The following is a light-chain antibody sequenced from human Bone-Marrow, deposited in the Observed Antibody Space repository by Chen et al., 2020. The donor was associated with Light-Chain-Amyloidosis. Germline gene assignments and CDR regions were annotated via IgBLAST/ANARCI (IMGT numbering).Light chain of an antibody. J-gene: IGKJ1*01. CDR1: QSLLYSNGVTY. V-gene: IGKV2D-29*01. Sequence: DVVLTYTPLTLSGPSGQPAYISCKSSQSLLYSNGVTYLYWFLQKPGQPPQLLIYEAFNRFSGVPHRFSGSGSGTDFTMKISRVEAEEVGTYYCMQSIHLRTFGQGTKVKIK. CDR2: EAF. CDR3: MQSIHLRT.